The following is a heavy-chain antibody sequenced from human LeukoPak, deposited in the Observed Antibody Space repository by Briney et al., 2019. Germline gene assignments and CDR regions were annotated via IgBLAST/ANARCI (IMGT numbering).Heavy chain of an antibody. J-gene: IGHJ4*02. CDR2: ISYDGSNK. D-gene: IGHD3-22*01. V-gene: IGHV3-30-3*01. CDR1: GFTFSSYA. CDR3: ARDGGDSSGLFDY. Sequence: PGGSLRLSCAASGFTFSSYAMHWVRQAPGKGLEWVAAISYDGSNKYYADSVKGRLTISRDNSKNTLYLQMNSLRAEDTAVYYCARDGGDSSGLFDYWGQGTLVTVSS.